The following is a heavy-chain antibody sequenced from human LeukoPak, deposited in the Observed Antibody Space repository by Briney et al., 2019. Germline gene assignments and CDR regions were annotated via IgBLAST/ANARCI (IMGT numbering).Heavy chain of an antibody. CDR1: GDSLSSSY. J-gene: IGHJ4*02. V-gene: IGHV4-4*07. D-gene: IGHD6-13*01. CDR3: ARVTGYRIEDYFDY. CDR2: IYTSGYT. Sequence: SETLSLTCTVSGDSLSSSYWSWVRQPAEKGLEWIGRIYTSGYTNYNPSLRSRVTLSVETSKNQFSLKLTSVTDADAAVYYCARVTGYRIEDYFDYWGQGTLVTVSS.